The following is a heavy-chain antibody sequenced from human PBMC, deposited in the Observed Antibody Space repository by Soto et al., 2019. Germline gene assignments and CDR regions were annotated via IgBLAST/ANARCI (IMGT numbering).Heavy chain of an antibody. J-gene: IGHJ5*02. CDR1: GLTFSSHA. Sequence: QVQLVQSGGGVVQPGRSLRLSCAASGLTFSSHAMHWVRQAPGKGLEWVAVVSYDGSIKYYADSVKGRFTISRDNSKNTLYLQMNSLRAEDTAVYYCARGGCSSTSCSGARILGPFDPWGQGTLVTVSS. V-gene: IGHV3-30-3*01. D-gene: IGHD2-2*01. CDR2: VSYDGSIK. CDR3: ARGGCSSTSCSGARILGPFDP.